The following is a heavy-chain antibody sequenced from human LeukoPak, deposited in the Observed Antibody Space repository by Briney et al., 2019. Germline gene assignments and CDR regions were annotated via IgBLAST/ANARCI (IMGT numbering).Heavy chain of an antibody. D-gene: IGHD3-22*01. J-gene: IGHJ4*02. Sequence: GGSLRLSCTASGFTFGDYAMSWVRQAPGKGLEWVGFIRSKAYGGTTEYAASVKGNFTISRDDSKSIACLQMNSLKTEDTAVYYCTRGRSKYYYDSSGYLDHWGQGTLVTVSS. CDR3: TRGRSKYYYDSSGYLDH. V-gene: IGHV3-49*04. CDR1: GFTFGDYA. CDR2: IRSKAYGGTT.